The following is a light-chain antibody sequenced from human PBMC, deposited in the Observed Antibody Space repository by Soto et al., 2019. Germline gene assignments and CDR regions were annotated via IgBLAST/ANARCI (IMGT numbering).Light chain of an antibody. CDR2: AAS. CDR1: QSISSY. J-gene: IGKJ1*01. CDR3: QQSYSTPWT. V-gene: IGKV1-39*01. Sequence: DIQMSQSPSSLSATVGDRVTITCRASQSISSYLNWYQQKPGKAPKLLIYAASSLQSGVPSRFSGSGSGTDFTLTINSLQPEDFATYYCQQSYSTPWTSGQGAKV.